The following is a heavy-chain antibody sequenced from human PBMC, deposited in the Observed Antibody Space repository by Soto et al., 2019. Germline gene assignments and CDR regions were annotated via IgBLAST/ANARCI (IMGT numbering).Heavy chain of an antibody. CDR3: ARAMEPSAYYYYGLDV. V-gene: IGHV3-48*03. CDR1: GFTFSSYE. CDR2: ISGSGSTI. D-gene: IGHD1-1*01. Sequence: PGGSLRLSCAASGFTFSSYELNWVRQAPGKGLEWVSYISGSGSTIYYADSVKGRFTISRDNAKNSLYLQMNSLRAEDTAVYYCARAMEPSAYYYYGLDVWGQGTTVTVSS. J-gene: IGHJ6*02.